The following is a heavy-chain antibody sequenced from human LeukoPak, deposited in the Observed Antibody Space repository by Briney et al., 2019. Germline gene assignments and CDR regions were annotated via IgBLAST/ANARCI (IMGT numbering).Heavy chain of an antibody. CDR3: ARADYYDSSNFDY. Sequence: GGSRRLSCAASGFTFSSYSMNWVRQAPGKGLEWVSSISSSGSYIYHADSVKGRFTISRDNAKNSLYLQMNSLRAEDTAVYYCARADYYDSSNFDYWGQGTLVTVSS. V-gene: IGHV3-21*01. D-gene: IGHD3-22*01. J-gene: IGHJ4*02. CDR1: GFTFSSYS. CDR2: ISSSGSYI.